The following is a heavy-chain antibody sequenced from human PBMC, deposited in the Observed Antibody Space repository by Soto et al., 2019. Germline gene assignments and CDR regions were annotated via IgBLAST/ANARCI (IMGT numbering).Heavy chain of an antibody. D-gene: IGHD6-13*01. Sequence: GASLKISCKGSGYRFSTFWIGWVRQMPGKGLEWVAIIYPDQSRAMYSPAFQGQVTISVDKSISTAYLQWNSLKASDTAIYYCASPIAAAGDDAFDIWGQGTMVTVSS. CDR1: GYRFSTFW. J-gene: IGHJ3*02. CDR2: IYPDQSRA. CDR3: ASPIAAAGDDAFDI. V-gene: IGHV5-51*01.